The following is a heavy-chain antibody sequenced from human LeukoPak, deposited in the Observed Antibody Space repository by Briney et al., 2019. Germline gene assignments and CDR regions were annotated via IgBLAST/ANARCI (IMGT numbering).Heavy chain of an antibody. CDR3: AKRIVVAGRYFDY. D-gene: IGHD6-19*01. CDR1: GFPFSTFA. J-gene: IGHJ4*02. CDR2: ISYDGRSK. Sequence: GRSLRLSCAASGFPFSTFAMHWVRRAPGKGLEWVAVISYDGRSKYCADSVKGRFTISRDDSKNTLYLQMNSLRAEDTAVYYCAKRIVVAGRYFDYWGQGTLVTVSS. V-gene: IGHV3-30-3*02.